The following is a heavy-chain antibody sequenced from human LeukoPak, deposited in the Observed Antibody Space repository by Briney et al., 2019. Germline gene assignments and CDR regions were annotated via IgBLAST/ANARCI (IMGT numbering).Heavy chain of an antibody. D-gene: IGHD3-22*01. CDR2: MNPSSGNT. V-gene: IGHV1-8*01. Sequence: ASVKVSCKASGYTFNSHDINWVRQASGQGLEWMGWMNPSSGNTGYAQKFQGRVTISRDTSISTAYMELSSLRSDDTAVYYCARELPGFSSGIEYWGQGTLVTVSS. J-gene: IGHJ4*02. CDR1: GYTFNSHD. CDR3: ARELPGFSSGIEY.